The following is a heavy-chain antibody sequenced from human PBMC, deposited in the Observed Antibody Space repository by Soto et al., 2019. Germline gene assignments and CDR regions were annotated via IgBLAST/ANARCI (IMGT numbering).Heavy chain of an antibody. CDR2: IYYSGST. V-gene: IGHV4-59*01. Sequence: QVQLQESGPRLVKPSETLSLTCTVSGDSISSYYWGWIRQPPGKGLEWIGYIYYSGSTNYNPSLKSRVTISVDTPKNQFSLTLTSVTAADTAVYYCARGVATIGTWGQGTLVNVSS. J-gene: IGHJ5*02. CDR3: ARGVATIGT. CDR1: GDSISSYY. D-gene: IGHD5-12*01.